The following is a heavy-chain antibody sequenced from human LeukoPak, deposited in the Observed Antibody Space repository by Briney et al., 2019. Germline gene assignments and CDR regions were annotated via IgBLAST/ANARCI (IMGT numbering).Heavy chain of an antibody. D-gene: IGHD5-18*01. J-gene: IGHJ6*03. CDR2: INHSGST. V-gene: IGHV4-59*01. CDR3: ARRRSGYSYVNSDYYYYMDV. CDR1: GGSISSYY. Sequence: PSETLSLTCTVSGGSISSYYWSWIRQPPGKGLEWIGEINHSGSTNYNPSLKSRVTISVDTSKNQFSLKLSSVTAADTAVYYCARRRSGYSYVNSDYYYYMDVWGKGTTVTVSS.